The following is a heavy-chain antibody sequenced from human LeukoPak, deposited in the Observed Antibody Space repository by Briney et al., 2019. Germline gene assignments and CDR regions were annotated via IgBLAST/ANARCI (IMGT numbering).Heavy chain of an antibody. CDR2: ISGTSSYI. CDR3: ARAYGGLIDY. CDR1: GFTFSSYS. J-gene: IGHJ4*02. D-gene: IGHD3-16*01. V-gene: IGHV3-21*01. Sequence: GGSLRLSCAASGFTFSSYSMNWVGQAPGKGLEWVSFISGTSSYIYYADSVKGRFTISRDNAKNSLYLQMNSLSGDDTSMYFCARAYGGLIDYWGQGTLVTVSS.